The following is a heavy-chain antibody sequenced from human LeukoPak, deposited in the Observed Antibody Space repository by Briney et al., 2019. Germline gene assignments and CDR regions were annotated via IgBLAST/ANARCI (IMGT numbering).Heavy chain of an antibody. CDR3: AKDIAAAGTSGGYMDV. CDR2: INWNGGNI. J-gene: IGHJ6*03. D-gene: IGHD6-13*01. CDR1: GFTFDDYA. V-gene: IGHV3-9*01. Sequence: PGGSLRLSCAASGFTFDDYAMHWVRQAPGKGLEWVSGINWNGGNIGYADSVKGRFTISRDNAKNSLYLQMNSLRAGDTALYYCAKDIAAAGTSGGYMDVWGKGTTVTISS.